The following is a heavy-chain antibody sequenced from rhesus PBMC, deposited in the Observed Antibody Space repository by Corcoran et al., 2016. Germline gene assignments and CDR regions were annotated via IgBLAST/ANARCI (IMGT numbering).Heavy chain of an antibody. CDR1: GGSIRSNW. CDR3: AGRHRSTQTFEY. D-gene: IGHD1-44*02. V-gene: IGHV4-173*01. J-gene: IGHJ4*01. Sequence: QLQLQESGPGLVKPSETLSLSCAVSGGSIRSNWWSWIRQPPGKGLEWIGRISSGGRTTNSNPSFMGRVTISTDTSKNQFSLKLTSVASADTAVYYCAGRHRSTQTFEYWGQGVLVTVSS. CDR2: ISSGGRTT.